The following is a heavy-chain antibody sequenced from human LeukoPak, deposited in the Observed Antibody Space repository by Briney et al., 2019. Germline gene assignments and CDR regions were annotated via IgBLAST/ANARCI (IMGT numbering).Heavy chain of an antibody. J-gene: IGHJ3*02. V-gene: IGHV3-21*01. Sequence: GGSLRLSCAASGFTFSSYSMNWVRQAPGKGLECVSSISSSSYIYYAESVKGRFTTSRDNAKNSLYLQMNSLRAEDTAVYYCARPYSSGLDAFDIWGQGTMVTVSS. D-gene: IGHD6-19*01. CDR1: GFTFSSYS. CDR3: ARPYSSGLDAFDI. CDR2: ISSSSYI.